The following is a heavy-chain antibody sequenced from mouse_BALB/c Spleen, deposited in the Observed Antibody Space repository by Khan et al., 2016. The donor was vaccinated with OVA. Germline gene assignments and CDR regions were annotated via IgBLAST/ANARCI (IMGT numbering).Heavy chain of an antibody. CDR3: TGRRGYYGSSPDIDY. CDR2: ISSGGSYT. D-gene: IGHD1-1*01. CDR1: GFSFSSYS. V-gene: IGHV5-6-4*01. J-gene: IGHJ2*01. Sequence: EVELVESGGGLVRPGGSLKLSCAASGFSFSSYSMSWVRQTPEKRLEWVATISSGGSYTYYPDSVKGRFTISRDNAKNTQHLQVNSLRSENTAMYYCTGRRGYYGSSPDIDYWGQGTTLTVSS.